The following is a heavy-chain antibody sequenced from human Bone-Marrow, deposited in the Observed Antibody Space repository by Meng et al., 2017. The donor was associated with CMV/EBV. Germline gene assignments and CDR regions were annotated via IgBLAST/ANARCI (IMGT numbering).Heavy chain of an antibody. V-gene: IGHV3-48*04. D-gene: IGHD3-22*01. J-gene: IGHJ4*02. CDR1: GFIFSSFS. CDR3: ARGGVTTRGYSC. CDR2: ISGSSSTM. Sequence: GGSLRLSCTGSGFIFSSFSMNWVRQAPGKGLEWVSYISGSSSTMYYADSVKGRFTISRDNAKNSLFLQMDSLRAEDTAVYYCARGGVTTRGYSCWGQGTLVTVSS.